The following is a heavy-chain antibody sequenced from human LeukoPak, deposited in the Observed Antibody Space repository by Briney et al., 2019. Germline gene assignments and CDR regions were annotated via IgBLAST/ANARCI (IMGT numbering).Heavy chain of an antibody. V-gene: IGHV3-48*03. CDR1: GFTFSTYE. CDR3: ARGLRKGRYLDY. Sequence: GGSLRLSCAASGFTFSTYEMHWVRQAPGKGLEWVSYISADSKTIYYADSVKGRFTISRDNAKNSLYLQMSSLRAEEEAVYYCARGLRKGRYLDYWGQGTQVTVSS. CDR2: ISADSKTI. D-gene: IGHD3-16*01. J-gene: IGHJ4*02.